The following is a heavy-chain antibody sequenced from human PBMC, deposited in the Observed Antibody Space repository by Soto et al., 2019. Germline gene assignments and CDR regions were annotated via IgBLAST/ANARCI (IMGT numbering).Heavy chain of an antibody. CDR1: GFTFSTYG. CDR2: IWYDGSNR. Sequence: GSLRLSCAASGFTFSTYGMHWVRQAPGKGLEWVAIIWYDGSNRYYADSVKGRFTISRDNSKNTLHLQMNSLRAEDTAVYYCTRGEYISYLGFDYWGQGTLVTVSS. V-gene: IGHV3-33*01. CDR3: TRGEYISYLGFDY. D-gene: IGHD3-16*01. J-gene: IGHJ4*02.